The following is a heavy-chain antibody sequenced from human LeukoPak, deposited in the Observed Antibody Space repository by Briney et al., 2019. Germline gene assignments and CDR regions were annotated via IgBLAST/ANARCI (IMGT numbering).Heavy chain of an antibody. CDR1: GGSFSGYY. CDR2: INHSGST. Sequence: SETLSLTCAVYGGSFSGYYWSWIRQPPGKGLEWIGEINHSGSTNYNPSLKSRVTISVDTSKNQFSLKLSSVTAADTAVYYCARGPRGYIIYHTWGQGTLVTVSS. CDR3: ARGPRGYIIYHT. D-gene: IGHD5-18*01. J-gene: IGHJ5*02. V-gene: IGHV4-34*01.